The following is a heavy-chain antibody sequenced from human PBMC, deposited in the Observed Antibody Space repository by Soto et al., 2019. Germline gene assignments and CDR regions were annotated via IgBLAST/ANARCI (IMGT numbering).Heavy chain of an antibody. J-gene: IGHJ3*02. CDR1: GYTFTGYY. CDR3: ARVASGSSGYRDDFDI. D-gene: IGHD3-22*01. Sequence: GASVKVSCKASGYTFTGYYMHWVLQAPGQGLEWMGWINPNSGGTNYAQKFQGWVTMTRDTSISTAYMELSRLRSDDTAVYYCARVASGSSGYRDDFDIWGQGTMVTVSS. V-gene: IGHV1-2*04. CDR2: INPNSGGT.